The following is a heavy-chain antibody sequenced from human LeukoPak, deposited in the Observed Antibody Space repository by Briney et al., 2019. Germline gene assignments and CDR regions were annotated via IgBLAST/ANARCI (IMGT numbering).Heavy chain of an antibody. CDR1: GGSISSSSYY. V-gene: IGHV4-39*07. D-gene: IGHD6-19*01. J-gene: IGHJ4*02. CDR2: IYYSGST. CDR3: ARGPRYSSGWYGWGWYFDY. Sequence: SSETLSLTCTVSGGSISSSSYYWGWIRQPPGKGLEWIGSIYYSGSTYYNPSLKSRVTISVDTSKNQFSLKLSSVTAADTAVYYCARGPRYSSGWYGWGWYFDYWGQGTLVTVSS.